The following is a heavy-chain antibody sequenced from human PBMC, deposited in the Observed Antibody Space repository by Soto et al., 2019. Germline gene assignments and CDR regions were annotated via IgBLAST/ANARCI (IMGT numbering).Heavy chain of an antibody. CDR3: ARAGFERLYHDQ. D-gene: IGHD2-2*01. CDR1: GFTVTNSY. V-gene: IGHV3-53*01. J-gene: IGHJ4*02. CDR2: VYTSGRT. Sequence: GGSLRLCCAASGFTVTNSYMAWVRQAPGKGLEWVSVVYTSGRTYHADSVKGRFTVSRDISTNMFFLQMNKLSAEDMATYYCARAGFERLYHDQWGRGTLVTVSS.